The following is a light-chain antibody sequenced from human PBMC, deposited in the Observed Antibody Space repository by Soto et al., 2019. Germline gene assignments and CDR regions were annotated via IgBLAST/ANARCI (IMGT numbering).Light chain of an antibody. J-gene: IGKJ2*01. CDR1: QSLAFPY. CDR2: GAS. Sequence: EIVLTQAPGTLSLSPGERATLSCSARQSLAFPYVAWYQQKPGQAPSLLIYGASSSATGIPDRFSGSGSGRDFSPTISRLVHEDFAVYHCQQYGSLLSYTFGQGTTLEIK. CDR3: QQYGSLLSYT. V-gene: IGKV3-20*01.